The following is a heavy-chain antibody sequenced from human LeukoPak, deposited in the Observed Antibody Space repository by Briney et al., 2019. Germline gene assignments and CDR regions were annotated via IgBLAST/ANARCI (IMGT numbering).Heavy chain of an antibody. CDR1: GFTFRGYG. D-gene: IGHD5-24*01. Sequence: AGGSLRLSSADSGFTFRGYGMTWVRQAPGEGLEWVSAISGSRGSTYYADSVKGRFTISRDNSKNTLYLLMTSLRAEDTALYYCAKDGGLQSLPYTWFDPWGQGTLVTVST. V-gene: IGHV3-23*01. CDR3: AKDGGLQSLPYTWFDP. J-gene: IGHJ5*02. CDR2: ISGSRGST.